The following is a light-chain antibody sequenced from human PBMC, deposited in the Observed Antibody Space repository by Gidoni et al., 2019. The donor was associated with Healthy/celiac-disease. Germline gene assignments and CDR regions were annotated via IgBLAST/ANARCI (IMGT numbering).Light chain of an antibody. CDR2: GDS. V-gene: IGLV3-21*02. J-gene: IGLJ1*01. CDR1: NIGSKS. CDR3: QVWDSSSDHYV. Sequence: SYVLTQPPSVSVAPGQTARITCGGNNIGSKSVHWYQQKPGQAPWLVVYGDSDRPSGIPERFSGSNSGNTATVTISRVEAGDEADYYCQVWDSSSDHYVFGTGTKVTVL.